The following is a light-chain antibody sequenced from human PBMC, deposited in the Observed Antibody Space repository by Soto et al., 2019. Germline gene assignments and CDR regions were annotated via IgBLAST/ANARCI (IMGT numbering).Light chain of an antibody. Sequence: ENGLTQSTGTLSLSSGERATLSCRASQSVSSSYLAWYQQKPGQAPRFLIYGASSRATGVPARFSGSRSGAEFTLTISSLQSEDFAVYYCQHYVNWPLTFGGGTKVDIK. J-gene: IGKJ4*01. CDR1: QSVSSSY. V-gene: IGKV3-20*01. CDR2: GAS. CDR3: QHYVNWPLT.